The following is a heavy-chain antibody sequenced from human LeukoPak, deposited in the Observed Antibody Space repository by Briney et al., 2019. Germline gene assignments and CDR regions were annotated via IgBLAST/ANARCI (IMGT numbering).Heavy chain of an antibody. V-gene: IGHV1-18*01. D-gene: IGHD3-10*01. Sequence: ASVKVSCKASGYTFTSYGLSWVRQAPGQGLEWMGWISGYNGNTNYAQKLQGRVTMPTDTSTSTAYMELRSLRSDDTAVYYCARGEIVPLLWSTFDYWGQGTLVTVSS. CDR2: ISGYNGNT. CDR1: GYTFTSYG. CDR3: ARGEIVPLLWSTFDY. J-gene: IGHJ4*02.